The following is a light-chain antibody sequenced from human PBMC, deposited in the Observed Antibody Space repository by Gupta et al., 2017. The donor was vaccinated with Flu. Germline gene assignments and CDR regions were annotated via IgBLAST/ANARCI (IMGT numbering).Light chain of an antibody. Sequence: EKVMTQFPATLSVSPGESATLSCRASHSVRNDLAWYQHKPGQAPRLLIYDASTRATGIPARFSGSGSGTEFTLTISGLHSEDLAVYYCQQDNSWPFTFGPWTKVDIK. J-gene: IGKJ3*01. CDR2: DAS. CDR3: QQDNSWPFT. V-gene: IGKV3-15*01. CDR1: HSVRND.